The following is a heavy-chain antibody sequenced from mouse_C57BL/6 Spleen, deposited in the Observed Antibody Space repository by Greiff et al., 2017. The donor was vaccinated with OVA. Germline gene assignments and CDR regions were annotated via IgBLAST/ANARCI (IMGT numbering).Heavy chain of an antibody. CDR1: GFNITDYY. D-gene: IGHD1-1*01. CDR3: ARSTTVVAPCGY. V-gene: IGHV14-2*01. CDR2: IDPEDGET. Sequence: VQLQQSGAELVKPGASVKLSCTASGFNITDYYMHWVKQRTEQGLEWIGRIDPEDGETKYAPKFQGKATLTADTTSNTAYLQLSSLTSEDTAVYYCARSTTVVAPCGYWGQGTTLTVSS. J-gene: IGHJ2*01.